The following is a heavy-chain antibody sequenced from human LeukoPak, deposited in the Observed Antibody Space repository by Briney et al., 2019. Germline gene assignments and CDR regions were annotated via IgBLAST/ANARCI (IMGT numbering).Heavy chain of an antibody. V-gene: IGHV1-2*02. CDR2: INPNSGGT. Sequence: GASVKVSCKASGYTFTGYYMHWVRQAPGQGLEWMGWINPNSGGTNYAQKFQGRVTMTRDTSISTAYMELSRLRSDDTAVYHCARAGIVVVRNWFDPWGQGTLVTVSS. J-gene: IGHJ5*02. CDR1: GYTFTGYY. D-gene: IGHD2-2*01. CDR3: ARAGIVVVRNWFDP.